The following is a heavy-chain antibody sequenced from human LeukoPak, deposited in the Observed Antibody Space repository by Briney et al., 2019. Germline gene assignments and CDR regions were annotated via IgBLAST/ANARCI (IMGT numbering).Heavy chain of an antibody. CDR1: GGTFSSYA. V-gene: IGHV1-69*13. CDR3: ARRRTFRGVGSYFDY. D-gene: IGHD3-10*01. CDR2: IIPIFGTA. Sequence: SVKVSCKASGGTFSSYAISWVRQAPGRGLEWMGGIIPIFGTANYAQKFQGRVTITADESTSTAYMELSSLRSEDTAVYYCARRRTFRGVGSYFDYWGQGTLVTVSS. J-gene: IGHJ4*01.